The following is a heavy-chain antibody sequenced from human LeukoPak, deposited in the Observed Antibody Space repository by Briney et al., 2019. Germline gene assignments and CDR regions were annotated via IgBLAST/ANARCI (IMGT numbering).Heavy chain of an antibody. D-gene: IGHD6-13*01. Sequence: PSETLSLTCTVSGGSISSYYWSWIRQPPGKGLEWIGYIYYSGSTNYNPSLKSRVTISVDTSKNQFSLKLSSVTAADTAVYYCARAQQQLVRSRVLYNWFDPWGQGTLVTVSS. CDR2: IYYSGST. CDR3: ARAQQQLVRSRVLYNWFDP. V-gene: IGHV4-59*01. CDR1: GGSISSYY. J-gene: IGHJ5*02.